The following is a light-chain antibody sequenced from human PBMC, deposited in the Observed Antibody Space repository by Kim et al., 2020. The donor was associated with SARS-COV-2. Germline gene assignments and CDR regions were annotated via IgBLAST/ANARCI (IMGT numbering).Light chain of an antibody. Sequence: QAGLTQPPSVSKGLRQTATLTCTGNNNNVGNQGAAWLQQHQGHPPKLLSYRNNNRPSAISERFSASRSGNTASLTITGLQPEDEADYYCSSWDSSLNAWVFSGGTQLTVL. CDR3: SSWDSSLNAWV. CDR2: RNN. V-gene: IGLV10-54*01. J-gene: IGLJ3*02. CDR1: NNNVGNQG.